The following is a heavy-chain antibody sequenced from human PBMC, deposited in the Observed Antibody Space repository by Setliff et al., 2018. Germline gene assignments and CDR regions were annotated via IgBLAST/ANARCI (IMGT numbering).Heavy chain of an antibody. D-gene: IGHD7-27*01. CDR2: IYYSGGT. V-gene: IGHV4-59*01. CDR1: GDSISSYY. Sequence: SETLSLTCTVSGDSISSYYWSWIRQPPGKGLEWIGYIYYSGGTNYNPSLKSRVTMSVATFENHFSLKLNSLTAADTAVYYCARVTNWGLDLRFDPWGQGILVTVPQ. J-gene: IGHJ5*02. CDR3: ARVTNWGLDLRFDP.